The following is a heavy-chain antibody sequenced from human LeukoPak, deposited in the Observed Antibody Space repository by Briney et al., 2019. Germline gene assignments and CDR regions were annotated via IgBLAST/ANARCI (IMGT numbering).Heavy chain of an antibody. CDR3: ANPAASIAQAADY. CDR2: ISYDGSNK. J-gene: IGHJ4*02. D-gene: IGHD2-2*01. CDR1: GFTFSSYG. V-gene: IGHV3-30*18. Sequence: PGRSLRLSCAASGFTFSSYGMHWVRQAPGKGLEWVAVISYDGSNKYYADSVKGRFTISRDNSKNTLYLQMNSLRAEDTAVYYCANPAASIAQAADYWGQGTLVTVSS.